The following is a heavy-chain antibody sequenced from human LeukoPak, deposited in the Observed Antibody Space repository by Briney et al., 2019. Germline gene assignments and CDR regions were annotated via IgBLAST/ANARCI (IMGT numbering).Heavy chain of an antibody. Sequence: GGSLRLSCAASGFTFDDYGMSWARQAPGKGLEWVSGINWNGGSTGYADSVKGRFTISRDNAKNSLYLQMSSLRAEDTALYYCARGTLKAAATDFDYWGQGTLVTVSS. J-gene: IGHJ4*02. V-gene: IGHV3-20*04. CDR1: GFTFDDYG. CDR2: INWNGGST. D-gene: IGHD6-13*01. CDR3: ARGTLKAAATDFDY.